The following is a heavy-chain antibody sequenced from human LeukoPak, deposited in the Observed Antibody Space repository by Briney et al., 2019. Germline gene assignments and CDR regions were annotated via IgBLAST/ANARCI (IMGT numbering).Heavy chain of an antibody. Sequence: PSETLSLTCTVSGGSISSYYWSWIRQPPGRGLEWIGYIHYSGSINSNPSLKSRVTISVDTSKNQFSLRLSSVTAADTAVSYCARVGSYAFDIWGQGTMVTVSS. CDR1: GGSISSYY. V-gene: IGHV4-59*01. CDR2: IHYSGSI. CDR3: ARVGSYAFDI. J-gene: IGHJ3*02.